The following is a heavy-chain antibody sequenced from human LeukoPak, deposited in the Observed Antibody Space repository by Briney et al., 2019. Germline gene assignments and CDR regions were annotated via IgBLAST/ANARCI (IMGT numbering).Heavy chain of an antibody. CDR2: IGGSGGST. Sequence: GGSLRLSCVASGFTFRSYAMSWVRQAPGKGLEWDSAIGGSGGSTNFADSVKGRFTISRDNSKNTLYLQMNSLRAEDTAVYYCAKDFTGYTVTTSLDFWGQGTLVTVSS. CDR3: AKDFTGYTVTTSLDF. D-gene: IGHD4-17*01. J-gene: IGHJ4*02. V-gene: IGHV3-23*01. CDR1: GFTFRSYA.